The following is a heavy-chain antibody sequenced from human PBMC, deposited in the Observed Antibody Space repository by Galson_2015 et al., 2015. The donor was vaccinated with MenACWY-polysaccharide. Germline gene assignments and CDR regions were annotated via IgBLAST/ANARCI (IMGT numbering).Heavy chain of an antibody. CDR1: GYSFTSYW. Sequence: QSGAEVKKPGESLRISCKGSGYSFTSYWISWVRQMPEKGLEWMGRIDPSDSYTNYSPSFQGHVTISADKSISTAYLQWSSLKASDTAMYYCASIDYGSGSYYNDVWLGYWGQGTLVTVSS. CDR2: IDPSDSYT. D-gene: IGHD3-10*01. J-gene: IGHJ4*02. V-gene: IGHV5-10-1*01. CDR3: ASIDYGSGSYYNDVWLGY.